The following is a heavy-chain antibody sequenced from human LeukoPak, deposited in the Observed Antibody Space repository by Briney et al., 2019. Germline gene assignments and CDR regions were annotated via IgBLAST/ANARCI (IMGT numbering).Heavy chain of an antibody. V-gene: IGHV1-69*13. D-gene: IGHD5-24*01. Sequence: GASVKVSCKASGGTFSSYAISWVRQAPGQGLEWMGGIITIFGTAKYAQKFQGRVTITADESTSTAYMELSSLRSEDTAVYYCARDNSVRDEAWWFNPWGQGTLVTVSS. CDR1: GGTFSSYA. J-gene: IGHJ5*02. CDR2: IITIFGTA. CDR3: ARDNSVRDEAWWFNP.